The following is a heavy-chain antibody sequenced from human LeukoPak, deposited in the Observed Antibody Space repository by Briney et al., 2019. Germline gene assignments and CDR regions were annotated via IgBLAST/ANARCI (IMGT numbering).Heavy chain of an antibody. CDR2: IIPAFHRK. CDR3: ATSEHSSSSPRFDY. J-gene: IGHJ4*02. D-gene: IGHD6-6*01. CDR1: GNSFSSDS. Sequence: ASVKVSCKTSGNSFSSDSTSWVRHAPGQGLEWMGHIIPAFHRKVYSQKFQGRVTIISDVSTRTAYMELSNLGFEDTAVYYCATSEHSSSSPRFDYGGQGTAVIVSP. V-gene: IGHV1-69*13.